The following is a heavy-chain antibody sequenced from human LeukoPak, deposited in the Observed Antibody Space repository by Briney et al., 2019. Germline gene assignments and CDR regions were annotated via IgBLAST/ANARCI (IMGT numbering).Heavy chain of an antibody. D-gene: IGHD4-11*01. Sequence: PGGSLRLSCAASGFTVSSNYMSWVRQAPGKGLEWVSVIYSGRSTYYADSVKGRFTISRDNSKNTLYLQMNSLRAEDTAVYYCARDSSNYYFDYWGQGTLVTVSS. J-gene: IGHJ4*02. CDR1: GFTVSSNY. CDR3: ARDSSNYYFDY. CDR2: IYSGRST. V-gene: IGHV3-66*01.